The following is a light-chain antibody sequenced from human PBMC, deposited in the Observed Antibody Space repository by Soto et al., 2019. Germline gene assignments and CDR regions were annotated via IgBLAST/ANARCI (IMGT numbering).Light chain of an antibody. CDR3: QQYNDWPLT. J-gene: IGKJ4*01. V-gene: IGKV3-15*01. CDR2: DAS. CDR1: QSVSTK. Sequence: EVVMTQSPSTLSVSPGERATLSCRASQSVSTKLTWYQHKPGQGPRLLIYDASTRATGIPARFSGSGSGTEFTRTISSLQSEDCAVYYCQQYNDWPLTFGGGTKVEIK.